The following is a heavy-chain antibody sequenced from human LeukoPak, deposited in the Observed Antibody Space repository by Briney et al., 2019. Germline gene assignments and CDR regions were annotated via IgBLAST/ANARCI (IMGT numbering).Heavy chain of an antibody. CDR2: IWNDGGKK. Sequence: PVWSLRLSCAAPGFTFRTYGMYWVRQAPGKGLGRVAMIWNDGGKKNHADSVKGRFTISRDNSKDTLFLQMNSLRPEDTAVYYCAKGEFWTGQAEYFQHWGQGTLVTVSS. D-gene: IGHD3/OR15-3a*01. V-gene: IGHV3-33*03. J-gene: IGHJ1*01. CDR3: AKGEFWTGQAEYFQH. CDR1: GFTFRTYG.